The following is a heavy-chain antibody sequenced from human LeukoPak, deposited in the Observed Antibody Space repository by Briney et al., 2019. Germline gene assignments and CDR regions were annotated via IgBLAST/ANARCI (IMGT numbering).Heavy chain of an antibody. V-gene: IGHV3-23*01. CDR1: GLTFSSHA. D-gene: IGHD2/OR15-2a*01. J-gene: IGHJ6*02. Sequence: GGSLRLSCAASGLTFSSHAMSWVRQAPGKGLEWVSSISGSRGSTYYADSVKGRFTISRDNSKNTVYLQMNSLRAEDTAVYYCAKYFYDYSYYGMDVWGQGTTVTVSS. CDR2: ISGSRGST. CDR3: AKYFYDYSYYGMDV.